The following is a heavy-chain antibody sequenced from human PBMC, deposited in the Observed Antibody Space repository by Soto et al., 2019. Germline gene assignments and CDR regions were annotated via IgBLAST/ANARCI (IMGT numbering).Heavy chain of an antibody. CDR3: ARADTTIVPLAH. V-gene: IGHV4-59*01. CDR1: GGSISGYF. CDR2: MSYTGNT. J-gene: IGHJ4*02. D-gene: IGHD3-10*01. Sequence: SETLSLTCTVSGGSISGYFWNWIRQPPGKGLEWIGYMSYTGNTNYNPSLTSRVSISVDTSKNQFSLNLNSVTAADTAVYYCARADTTIVPLAHWGQGTLVTVSS.